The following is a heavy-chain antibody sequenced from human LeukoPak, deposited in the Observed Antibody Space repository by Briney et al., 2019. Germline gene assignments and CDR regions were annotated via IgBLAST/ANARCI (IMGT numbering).Heavy chain of an antibody. CDR1: GYTFTGYY. CDR2: INPNSGGT. V-gene: IGHV1-2*02. Sequence: GASVKVSCKASGYTFTGYYMHWVRQAPGQGLEWMGWINPNSGGTNYAQKFQGRVTMTRDTSISTAYMELSRLRSDDTAVYYCARTNLLTERNNTIYYYYYYMDVWGKGTTVTVSS. J-gene: IGHJ6*03. D-gene: IGHD1/OR15-1a*01. CDR3: ARTNLLTERNNTIYYYYYYMDV.